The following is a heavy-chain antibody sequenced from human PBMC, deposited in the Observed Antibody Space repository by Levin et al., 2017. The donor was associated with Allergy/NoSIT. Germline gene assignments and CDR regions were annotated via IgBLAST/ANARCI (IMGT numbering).Heavy chain of an antibody. CDR1: GGSISSNSDY. J-gene: IGHJ4*02. V-gene: IGHV4-39*01. D-gene: IGHD2-21*01. Sequence: SETLSLTCTVSGGSISSNSDYWGWIRQPPGTGLEWIGSISYSGNTYYNPSLKSRVTISVDTSKKQFSLKLSSVTAADTAVYFCARHPDDDIVLVACPFDYWGQGLLVTVSS. CDR2: ISYSGNT. CDR3: ARHPDDDIVLVACPFDY.